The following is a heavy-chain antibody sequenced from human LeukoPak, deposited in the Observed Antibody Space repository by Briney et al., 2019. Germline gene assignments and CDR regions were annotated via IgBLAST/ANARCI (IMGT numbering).Heavy chain of an antibody. CDR1: AGSISRYY. CDR3: ARAEAAYCGGDCYFWFDP. J-gene: IGHJ5*02. Sequence: PSHTLSLTCTLSAGSISRYYWSWIRQPPGKGLEWIGYIYYSGSTNSNPSLKSRVTISVDTSKIHFSLKLSSVTAADTAVYYCARAEAAYCGGDCYFWFDPWGQGHLVTVSA. V-gene: IGHV4-59*07. D-gene: IGHD2-21*02. CDR2: IYYSGST.